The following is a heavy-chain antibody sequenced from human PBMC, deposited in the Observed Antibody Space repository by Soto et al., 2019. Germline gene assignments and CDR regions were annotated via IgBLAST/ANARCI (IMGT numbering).Heavy chain of an antibody. CDR1: GYTFTGYY. D-gene: IGHD3-3*01. J-gene: IGHJ6*02. V-gene: IGHV1-2*04. Sequence: ASVKVSCKASGYTFTGYYMHWVRQAPGQGLEGLGWINPNSGGTNYAQKCQGWVTMTRDTSISTAYMELSRLRSDDTAVYYCARGTLYDFWSGSPLGYYGMDVWGQGTTVTVSS. CDR2: INPNSGGT. CDR3: ARGTLYDFWSGSPLGYYGMDV.